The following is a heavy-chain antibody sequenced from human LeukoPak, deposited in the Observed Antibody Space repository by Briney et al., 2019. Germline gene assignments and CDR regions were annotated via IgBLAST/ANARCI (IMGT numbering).Heavy chain of an antibody. CDR1: GFTFSTYK. Sequence: GGSLRLSCAASGFTFSTYKMNWVRQAPGRGLEWVSYITGGSTTTYYADSVKGRFTISRDNAKNSLYLQMNSLRAEDTAVYYCARFNGYYMDVWGKGTTVTVSS. CDR2: ITGGSTTT. V-gene: IGHV3-48*01. CDR3: ARFNGYYMDV. D-gene: IGHD3-16*02. J-gene: IGHJ6*03.